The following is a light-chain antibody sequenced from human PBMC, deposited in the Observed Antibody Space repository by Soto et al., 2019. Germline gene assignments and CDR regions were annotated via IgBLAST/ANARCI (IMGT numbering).Light chain of an antibody. Sequence: QSALTQPPSASGSPGQSVTITCSGTSSDVGEENYVSWYQQHPGKVPKLILYEVSKRPSGVPDRFSGSRSGNTASLTVSGLQSEDEADYFCSSFAVSPVVLCGGPQLTFL. CDR3: SSFAVSPVV. V-gene: IGLV2-8*01. CDR1: SSDVGEENY. J-gene: IGLJ2*01. CDR2: EVS.